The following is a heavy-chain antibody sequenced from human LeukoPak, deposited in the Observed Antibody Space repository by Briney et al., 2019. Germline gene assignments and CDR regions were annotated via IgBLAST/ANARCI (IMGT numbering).Heavy chain of an antibody. CDR3: ARDSGIHSPYSFDY. V-gene: IGHV1-2*02. Sequence: GASVKVSCKASGYTFTGYYMHWVRQAPGQGLEWMGWINPNSGGTNYAQKFQGRVTMTRDTSISTAYMELSRLRSDDTAVYCCARDSGIHSPYSFDYWGQGTLVTVSS. J-gene: IGHJ4*02. CDR1: GYTFTGYY. D-gene: IGHD3-10*01. CDR2: INPNSGGT.